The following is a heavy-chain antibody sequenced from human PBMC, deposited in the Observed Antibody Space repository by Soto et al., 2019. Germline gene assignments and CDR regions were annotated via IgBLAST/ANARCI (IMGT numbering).Heavy chain of an antibody. V-gene: IGHV4-59*01. D-gene: IGHD2-15*01. CDR3: ARSALYYYGMDV. CDR1: GGSISSYY. Sequence: SETLSLTCTDSGGSISSYYWSWIRQPPGKGLEWIGYIYYSGSTNYNPSLKSRVTISVDTSKNQFSLKLSSVTAADTAVYYCARSALYYYGMDVWGQGTTVTVSS. J-gene: IGHJ6*02. CDR2: IYYSGST.